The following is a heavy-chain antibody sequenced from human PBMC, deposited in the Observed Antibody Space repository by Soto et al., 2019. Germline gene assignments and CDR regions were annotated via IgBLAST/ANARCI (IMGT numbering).Heavy chain of an antibody. J-gene: IGHJ5*02. CDR1: GGSFSGYY. Sequence: PSETLSLTCAVYGGSFSGYYWSWIRQPPGKGLEWIGEINHSGSTNYNPSLKSRVTISVDTSKNQFSLKLSSVTAADTAVYYCARGPGGYYDFWSGPGRLDPWGQGTLVTVSS. CDR2: INHSGST. CDR3: ARGPGGYYDFWSGPGRLDP. V-gene: IGHV4-34*01. D-gene: IGHD3-3*01.